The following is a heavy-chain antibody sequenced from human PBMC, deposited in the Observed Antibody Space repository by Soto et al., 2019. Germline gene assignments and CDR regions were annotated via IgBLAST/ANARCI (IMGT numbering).Heavy chain of an antibody. CDR3: AKEPYDSTGFHNSFHH. J-gene: IGHJ4*02. V-gene: IGHV3-30*18. Sequence: QVQLVESGGGVVQPGRSLRLSCAASGFTFSSYGMHWVRQAPGKGLEWVAVISSDGSDKNYADSVKGRFSISRDNSRNTLFLQMKSLRPEDTAVFYCAKEPYDSTGFHNSFHHWGQGTLVTVST. D-gene: IGHD3-22*01. CDR2: ISSDGSDK. CDR1: GFTFSSYG.